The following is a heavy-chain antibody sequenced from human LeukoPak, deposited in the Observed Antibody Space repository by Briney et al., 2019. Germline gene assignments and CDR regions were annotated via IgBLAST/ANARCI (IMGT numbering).Heavy chain of an antibody. V-gene: IGHV1-46*01. CDR1: GYTFTSYY. J-gene: IGHJ6*02. CDR3: AREVWMGGYSTNASGGIDGMDV. Sequence: GASVKVSCKASGYTFTSYYMHWVRQAPGQGLEWMGIINPSGGSTSYAQKFQGRVNMTRDTSTSTVYMELSSLRSEDTAVYYCAREVWMGGYSTNASGGIDGMDVWGQGTTVTVSS. D-gene: IGHD5-18*01. CDR2: INPSGGST.